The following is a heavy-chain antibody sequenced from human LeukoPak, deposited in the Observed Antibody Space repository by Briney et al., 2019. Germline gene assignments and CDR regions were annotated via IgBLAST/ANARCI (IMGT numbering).Heavy chain of an antibody. D-gene: IGHD4-11*01. CDR3: ARGPYMCCGMDV. Sequence: SETLSLTCTVSGGSISSSSYYWSWIRQPPGKGLEWIGEINHSGSTNYNPSLKSRVTISVDTSKNQFSLKQSSVTAADTAVYYCARGPYMCCGMDVWGQGTTVTVSS. J-gene: IGHJ6*02. CDR2: INHSGST. CDR1: GGSISSSSYY. V-gene: IGHV4-39*07.